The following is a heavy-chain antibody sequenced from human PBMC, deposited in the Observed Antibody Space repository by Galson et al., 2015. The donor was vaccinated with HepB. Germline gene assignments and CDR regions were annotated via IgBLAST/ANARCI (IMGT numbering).Heavy chain of an antibody. J-gene: IGHJ4*02. V-gene: IGHV3-7*03. Sequence: SLRLSCAASGFTFSSYWMSWIRQAPGKGLEWVANMKQDGSKKYYVDSVKGRFTISRDNARNSLYPQMNSLRAEDTAVYYCARESMAAYYFDYWGQGTLVTVSS. D-gene: IGHD2/OR15-2a*01. CDR2: MKQDGSKK. CDR3: ARESMAAYYFDY. CDR1: GFTFSSYW.